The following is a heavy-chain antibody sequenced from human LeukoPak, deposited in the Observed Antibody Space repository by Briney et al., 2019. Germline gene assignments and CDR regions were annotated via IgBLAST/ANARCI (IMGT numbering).Heavy chain of an antibody. CDR1: GGSISSGGYY. Sequence: SETLSLTCTVSGGSISSGGYYWSWIRQHPGKGLEWIGYIYYSGSTYYNPSLKSRVTISVDTSKNQFSLKLSSVTAADTAVYYCARDRLIDCSSTSCYRRLDYWGQGTLVTVSS. CDR3: ARDRLIDCSSTSCYRRLDY. CDR2: IYYSGST. D-gene: IGHD2-2*01. J-gene: IGHJ4*02. V-gene: IGHV4-31*03.